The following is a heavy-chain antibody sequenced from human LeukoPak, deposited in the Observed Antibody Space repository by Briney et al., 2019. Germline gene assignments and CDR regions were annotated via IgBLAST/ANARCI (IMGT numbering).Heavy chain of an antibody. V-gene: IGHV3-21*01. J-gene: IGHJ4*02. CDR3: ARDRLEAVAGDDYLDY. CDR1: GFIFSSDS. CDR2: ISSTGAYI. Sequence: GGSLRLSCATSGFIFSSDSMIWVRQAPGKGLEWVSSISSTGAYIYYADSLKGRFTISRDNAKNSLYLQMNSLRADDTAVYYCARDRLEAVAGDDYLDYWGQGTLVTVSS. D-gene: IGHD6-19*01.